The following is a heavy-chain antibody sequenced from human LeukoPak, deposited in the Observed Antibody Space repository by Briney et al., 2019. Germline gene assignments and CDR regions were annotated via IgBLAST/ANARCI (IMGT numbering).Heavy chain of an antibody. D-gene: IGHD3-10*01. Sequence: SETLSLTCTVSGGPISSYYWSWIRQPPGKGLEWIGYIYYSGSTNYNPSLKSRVTISVDTSKNQFSLKLSSVTAADTAVYYCASRSMAGIFDYWGQGTLVTVSS. CDR2: IYYSGST. J-gene: IGHJ4*02. CDR1: GGPISSYY. CDR3: ASRSMAGIFDY. V-gene: IGHV4-59*08.